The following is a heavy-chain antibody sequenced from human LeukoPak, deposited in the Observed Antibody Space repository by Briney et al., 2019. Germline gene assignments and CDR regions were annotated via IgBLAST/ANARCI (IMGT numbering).Heavy chain of an antibody. J-gene: IGHJ4*02. CDR2: ISSSSSYI. Sequence: GGSLRLSCAASGFTFSSYSMNWVRQAPGKGLEWVSSISSSSSYIYYADSVKGRFTISRDNAKNSLYLQMNSLRAEDTAVYYCARDFPSGSYYVGYWGQGTLVTVSS. CDR1: GFTFSSYS. V-gene: IGHV3-21*04. CDR3: ARDFPSGSYYVGY. D-gene: IGHD1-26*01.